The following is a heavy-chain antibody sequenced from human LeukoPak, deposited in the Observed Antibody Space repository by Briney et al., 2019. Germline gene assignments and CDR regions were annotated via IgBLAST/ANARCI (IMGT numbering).Heavy chain of an antibody. Sequence: SETLSLTCTFSGGSFSSGTFYWAWIRQPPGKGLEWIGSIHFSGGTYYNPSLKSRVTISVDTSKNQFSLKVTSVTAADTAVYYCAKDRLTSSWYFGFDYWGQGTLVTVSS. V-gene: IGHV4-39*02. CDR1: GGSFSSGTFY. D-gene: IGHD6-13*01. J-gene: IGHJ4*02. CDR2: IHFSGGT. CDR3: AKDRLTSSWYFGFDY.